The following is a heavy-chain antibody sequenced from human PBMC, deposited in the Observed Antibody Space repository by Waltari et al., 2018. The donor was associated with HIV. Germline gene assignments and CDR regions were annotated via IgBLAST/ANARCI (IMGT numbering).Heavy chain of an antibody. CDR2: IRSKVYDEAT. V-gene: IGHV3-49*05. D-gene: IGHD3-22*01. J-gene: IGHJ4*02. CDR3: TRESGFDYSDSSGYLYYFDT. Sequence: EVQLVESGGGFVKPGRPLRPSCSALGLPLAVLVRSWFGQAPGKGLEWIGFIRSKVYDEATEYAASVKGRFTMSRDDSKSIAFLQLNGLKTEDTAVYYCTRESGFDYSDSSGYLYYFDTWGQGTLVTVSS. CDR1: GLPLAVLV.